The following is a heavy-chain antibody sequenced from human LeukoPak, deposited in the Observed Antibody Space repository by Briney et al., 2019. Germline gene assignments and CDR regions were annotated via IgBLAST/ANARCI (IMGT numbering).Heavy chain of an antibody. Sequence: GASVKVSCKASGYTFTFHYIHWVRQAPGQGLEWVGWINPNSGGTNYAQKFEGRVTLTRDTSVSTAYVELSRVRSDDTAVYYCARGGQLRFRPDAFDIWGQGTKVTVSS. CDR2: INPNSGGT. J-gene: IGHJ3*02. CDR3: ARGGQLRFRPDAFDI. CDR1: GYTFTFHY. V-gene: IGHV1-2*02. D-gene: IGHD3-3*01.